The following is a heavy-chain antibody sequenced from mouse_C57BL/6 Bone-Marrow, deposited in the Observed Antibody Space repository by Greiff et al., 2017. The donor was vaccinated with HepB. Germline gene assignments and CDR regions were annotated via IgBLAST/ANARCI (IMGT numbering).Heavy chain of an antibody. V-gene: IGHV1-19*01. J-gene: IGHJ2*01. CDR1: GYTFTDYY. D-gene: IGHD1-1*01. CDR2: INPYNGGT. CDR3: AKYGRWD. Sequence: EVQRVESGPVLVKPGASVKMSCKASGYTFTDYYMNWVKQSHGKSLEWIGVINPYNGGTSYNQKFKGKATLTVDKSSSTAYMELNSLTSEDSAVYYCAKYGRWDWGQGTTLTVSS.